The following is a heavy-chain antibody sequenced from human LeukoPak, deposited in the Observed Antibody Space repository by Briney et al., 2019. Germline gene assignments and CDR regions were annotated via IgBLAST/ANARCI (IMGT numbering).Heavy chain of an antibody. V-gene: IGHV3-30-3*02. J-gene: IGHJ4*02. CDR3: AKYLYDSSGYYFFTDY. Sequence: GGSLRLSCAASGFTFSSYAMHWVRQAPGKGLEWVAVISYDGSNKYYADSVKGRFIISRDNSKNTLNLQMNSLRAEDTAVYYCAKYLYDSSGYYFFTDYWGQGTLVTVSS. CDR2: ISYDGSNK. CDR1: GFTFSSYA. D-gene: IGHD3-22*01.